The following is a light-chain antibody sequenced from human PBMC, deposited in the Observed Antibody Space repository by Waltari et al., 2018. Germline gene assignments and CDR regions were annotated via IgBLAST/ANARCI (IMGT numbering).Light chain of an antibody. Sequence: ISCTGTSSDVGGYNYVSWYQQHPDKAPKLMIYDVSDRPSGVSNRFSGSKSGNTASLTISGLQTEDEADYYCTSYTTTSPLVFGTGTRVTVL. CDR1: SSDVGGYNY. CDR3: TSYTTTSPLV. CDR2: DVS. J-gene: IGLJ1*01. V-gene: IGLV2-14*03.